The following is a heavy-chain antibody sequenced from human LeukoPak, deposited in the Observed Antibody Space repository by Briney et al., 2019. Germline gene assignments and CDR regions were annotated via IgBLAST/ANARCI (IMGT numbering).Heavy chain of an antibody. CDR1: GDSFSNYY. Sequence: PSETLSLTCTVSGDSFSNYYWTWIRQPPGKGLEWIGYISYSGSTNSNPSLKSRVTISVDTSKNQFSLKLSSVTAADTAVYYCARVGDGYHGDYFDHWGQGTLVTVSS. J-gene: IGHJ4*02. CDR3: ARVGDGYHGDYFDH. D-gene: IGHD5-24*01. CDR2: ISYSGST. V-gene: IGHV4-59*01.